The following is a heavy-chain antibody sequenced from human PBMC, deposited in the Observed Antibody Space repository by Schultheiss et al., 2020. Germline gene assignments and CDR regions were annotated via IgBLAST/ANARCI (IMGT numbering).Heavy chain of an antibody. V-gene: IGHV1-18*04. J-gene: IGHJ6*02. D-gene: IGHD4-17*01. CDR3: ARDGATVTTLIPYYYYYGMDV. CDR2: ISAYNGNT. Sequence: GESLKISCKASGYTFTSYGISWVRQAPGQGLEWMGWISAYNGNTNYAQKLQGRVTMTTDTSTSTAYMELRSLRSDDTAVYYCARDGATVTTLIPYYYYYGMDVWGQGTTVTVSS. CDR1: GYTFTSYG.